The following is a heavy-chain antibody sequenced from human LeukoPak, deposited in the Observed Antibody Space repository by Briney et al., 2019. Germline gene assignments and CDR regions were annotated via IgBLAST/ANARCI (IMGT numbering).Heavy chain of an antibody. Sequence: KVSFKASGYTFTGYYMHWVRQAPGQGLEWMGWINPNSGGTNYAQKFQGRVTMTRDTSISTAYMELSRLRSDDTAVYYCARSTTPYCGGDCYDWFDPWGQGTLVTVSS. D-gene: IGHD2-21*02. CDR2: INPNSGGT. V-gene: IGHV1-2*02. J-gene: IGHJ5*02. CDR3: ARSTTPYCGGDCYDWFDP. CDR1: GYTFTGYY.